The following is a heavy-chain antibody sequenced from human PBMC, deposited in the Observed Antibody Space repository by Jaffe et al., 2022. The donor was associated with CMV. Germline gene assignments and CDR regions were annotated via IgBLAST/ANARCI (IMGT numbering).Heavy chain of an antibody. CDR2: IGTAGDT. CDR1: GFTFSSYD. J-gene: IGHJ2*01. CDR3: ARAPNGNGDYTYWYFDL. D-gene: IGHD4-17*01. V-gene: IGHV3-13*01. Sequence: EVQLVESGGGLVQPGGSLRLSCAASGFTFSSYDMHWVRQATGKGLEWVSAIGTAGDTYYPGSVKGRFTISRENAKNSLYLQMNSLRAGDTAVYYCARAPNGNGDYTYWYFDLWGRGTLVTVSS.